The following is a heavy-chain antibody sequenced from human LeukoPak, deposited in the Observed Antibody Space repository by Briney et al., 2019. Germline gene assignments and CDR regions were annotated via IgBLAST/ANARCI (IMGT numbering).Heavy chain of an antibody. J-gene: IGHJ5*02. V-gene: IGHV4-34*01. CDR2: INYSGST. D-gene: IGHD5-18*01. CDR1: GGSFSGYY. Sequence: SETLSLTCAVYGGSFSGYYWSWIRQPPGKGLEWIGEINYSGSTNYYPSLKSRVPISVDTSKIQFSLKLSSVTAADTAVYYCVRGQYTAMTSSYPPFDPWGQGTLVT. CDR3: VRGQYTAMTSSYPPFDP.